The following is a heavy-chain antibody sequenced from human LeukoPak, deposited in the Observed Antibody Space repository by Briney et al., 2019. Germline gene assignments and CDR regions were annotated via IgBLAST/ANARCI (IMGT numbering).Heavy chain of an antibody. J-gene: IGHJ4*02. D-gene: IGHD1-1*01. CDR3: AKGLERESRLDS. Sequence: GGSLRLSCAASGFSFSRYWMHWVRQAPGKGLVWVSNIDTEGSTTNYADSVKGRFTISRDNSKNTLYLQMNSLRAEDTALYYCAKGLERESRLDSWGQGTLVTVSS. CDR1: GFSFSRYW. CDR2: IDTEGSTT. V-gene: IGHV3-74*01.